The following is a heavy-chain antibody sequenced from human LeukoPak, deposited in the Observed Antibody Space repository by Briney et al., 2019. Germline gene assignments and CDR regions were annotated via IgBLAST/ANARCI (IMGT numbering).Heavy chain of an antibody. CDR2: IYYSGST. Sequence: PSETLSLTCTVSGGSISSSSYYWGWIRQPPGKGLEWIGCIYYSGSTYYSPSRKSRITISVDTSKNQFTLKTGSVAATDTALYYCTRQYSSGRGDFDYWGQGTLVTVSS. J-gene: IGHJ4*02. D-gene: IGHD6-19*01. V-gene: IGHV4-39*01. CDR3: TRQYSSGRGDFDY. CDR1: GGSISSSSYY.